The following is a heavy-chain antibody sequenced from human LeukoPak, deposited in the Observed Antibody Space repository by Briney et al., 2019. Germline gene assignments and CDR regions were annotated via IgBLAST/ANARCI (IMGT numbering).Heavy chain of an antibody. V-gene: IGHV3-23*01. CDR3: AKDLDDILSGYFGFDS. CDR1: GFTFSNFA. Sequence: GGSLRLSSAASGFTFSNFAMSWVRQAPGKGLEWVSGISGTGGSVYHADSVKGRFTISRDNSKNTLFLQMNSLRAEDTAVFYCAKDLDDILSGYFGFDSWGQGTLVTVSS. CDR2: ISGTGGSV. D-gene: IGHD3-9*01. J-gene: IGHJ4*02.